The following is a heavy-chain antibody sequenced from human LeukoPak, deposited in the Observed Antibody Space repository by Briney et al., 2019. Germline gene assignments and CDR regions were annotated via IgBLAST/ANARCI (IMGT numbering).Heavy chain of an antibody. J-gene: IGHJ4*02. D-gene: IGHD6-19*01. V-gene: IGHV3-43*01. CDR2: ISWDGGST. CDR1: GFTFDDYT. Sequence: GGSLRLSCAASGFTFDDYTMHWARQAPGKGLEWVSLISWDGGSTYYADSVKGRFTISRDNSKNSLYLQMNSLRTEDTALYYCAKDRDSSGWFVYFDYWGQGTLVTVSS. CDR3: AKDRDSSGWFVYFDY.